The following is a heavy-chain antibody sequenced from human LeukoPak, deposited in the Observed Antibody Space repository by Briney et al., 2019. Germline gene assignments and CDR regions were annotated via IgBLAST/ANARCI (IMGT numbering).Heavy chain of an antibody. CDR3: ARGGTYGSGSYYNVLDY. CDR2: IYYSGST. D-gene: IGHD3-10*01. V-gene: IGHV4-59*08. Sequence: SETLSLTCTVSGGSISSYYWSWIRQPPGKGLEWIGYIYYSGSTNYNPALKSRVTMSVDTSKNQFSLKLSSVTAADTAVYYCARGGTYGSGSYYNVLDYWGQGTLVTVSS. J-gene: IGHJ4*02. CDR1: GGSISSYY.